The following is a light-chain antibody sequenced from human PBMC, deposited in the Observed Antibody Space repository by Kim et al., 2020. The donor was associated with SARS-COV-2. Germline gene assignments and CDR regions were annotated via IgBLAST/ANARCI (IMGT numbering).Light chain of an antibody. CDR1: SGHVSYA. V-gene: IGLV4-69*01. J-gene: IGLJ3*02. CDR3: QTWDTGIRV. CDR2: VNRDGSH. Sequence: ASVQLTCILGSGHVSYAIAWHQQQPGKGPRFLMKVNRDGSHVKGDGIPDRFSGSTSGAERYFTISSLHPEDEADYYCQTWDTGIRVFGGGTQLTVL.